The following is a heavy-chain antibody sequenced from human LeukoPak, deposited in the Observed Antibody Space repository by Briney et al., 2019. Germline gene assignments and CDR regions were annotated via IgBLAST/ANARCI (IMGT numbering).Heavy chain of an antibody. CDR2: IYPGDSDT. J-gene: IGHJ5*02. D-gene: IGHD4-17*01. CDR1: GYSFTSYW. V-gene: IGHV5-51*01. CDR3: ARRPVTTDFVWFDT. Sequence: GEPLKISCKGSGYSFTSYWIGGVRQLPGKGLEWMGIIYPGDSDTRYSPSVQGQVTISADKSISTAYLQWSSLKASDTAMYYCARRPVTTDFVWFDTWGQGTLVTVSS.